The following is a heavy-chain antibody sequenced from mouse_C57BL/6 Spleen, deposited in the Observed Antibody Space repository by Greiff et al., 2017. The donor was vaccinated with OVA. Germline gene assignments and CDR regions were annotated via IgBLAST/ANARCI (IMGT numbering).Heavy chain of an antibody. V-gene: IGHV5-6*01. D-gene: IGHD1-2*01. CDR1: GFTFSSYG. Sequence: EVQLVESGGDLVKPGGSLKLSCAASGFTFSSYGMSWVRQTPDKRLEWVATISSGGSYTYYPDSVKGRFTISRDNAKNTLYLQMSSLKSEDTAMYYCASPLLRHYYAMDYWGQGTSVTVSS. J-gene: IGHJ4*01. CDR2: ISSGGSYT. CDR3: ASPLLRHYYAMDY.